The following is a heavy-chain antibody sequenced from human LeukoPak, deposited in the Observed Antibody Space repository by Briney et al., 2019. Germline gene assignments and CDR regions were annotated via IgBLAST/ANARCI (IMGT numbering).Heavy chain of an antibody. CDR3: AKAQMPSYDSSGYYSRHYFDY. CDR2: ISGSDGST. V-gene: IGHV3-23*01. D-gene: IGHD3-22*01. Sequence: PGGSLRLSCAASGFTFSSYAMSWVRQAPGKGLEWVSAISGSDGSTYYADSVKGRFTISRDNSKNTLYLQMNSLRAEDTAVYYCAKAQMPSYDSSGYYSRHYFDYWGQGTLVTVSS. CDR1: GFTFSSYA. J-gene: IGHJ4*02.